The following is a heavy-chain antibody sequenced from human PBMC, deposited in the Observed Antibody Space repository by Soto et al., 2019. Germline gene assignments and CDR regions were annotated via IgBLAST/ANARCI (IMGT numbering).Heavy chain of an antibody. V-gene: IGHV5-10-1*01. CDR2: IDPSDSYT. D-gene: IGHD4-17*01. CDR1: GYSFTSYW. Sequence: GESLKISCKGSGYSFTSYWISWVRQMPGKGLEWMGRIDPSDSYTNYSPSLQGHVTISADKSISTAYLQWSSLKASATAMYYYARFVYGDYNAWLYYYGMDVWCQVTTGTV. J-gene: IGHJ6*02. CDR3: ARFVYGDYNAWLYYYGMDV.